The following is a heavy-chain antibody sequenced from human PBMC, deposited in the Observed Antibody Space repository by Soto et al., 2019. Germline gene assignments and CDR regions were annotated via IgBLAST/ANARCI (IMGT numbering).Heavy chain of an antibody. V-gene: IGHV1-18*01. CDR1: GYTFSTYG. CDR3: ARVKVPAAILGAFDL. CDR2: INPLKGDT. Sequence: GASVKVSCKASGYTFSTYGITWVLQAPGQGLDWMGWINPLKGDTKSAANFQDRVTMTTDTSTRTAYMELRSLRSDDTAVYYCARVKVPAAILGAFDLWGQGTLVTVS. D-gene: IGHD2-2*02. J-gene: IGHJ3*01.